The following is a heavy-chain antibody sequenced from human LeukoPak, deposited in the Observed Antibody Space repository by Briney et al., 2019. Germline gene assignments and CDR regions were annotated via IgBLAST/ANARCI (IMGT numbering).Heavy chain of an antibody. CDR2: INTYNGNT. Sequence: ASVKVSCKASDYTFSRYGISWVRQAPGQGLEWMGWINTYNGNTNYGQKFQGRVTMTTDTSTSTAYMELRSLRSDDTAVYYCARRGRIVMVTAIPKDDAFDIWGQGTMVTVSS. V-gene: IGHV1-18*01. CDR3: ARRGRIVMVTAIPKDDAFDI. D-gene: IGHD2-21*02. CDR1: DYTFSRYG. J-gene: IGHJ3*02.